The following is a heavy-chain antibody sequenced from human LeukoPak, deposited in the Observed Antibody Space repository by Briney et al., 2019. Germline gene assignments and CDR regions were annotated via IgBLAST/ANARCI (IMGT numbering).Heavy chain of an antibody. V-gene: IGHV4-38-2*01. J-gene: IGHJ5*02. CDR2: IDHSGST. CDR3: ATQNDLIVATILYNWFDP. D-gene: IGHD5-12*01. Sequence: SETLSLTCAVSGYSISSGYYWGWIRQPPGKGLEWIGSIDHSGSTYYNPSLKSRVTISVDTSKNQFSLKLSSVTAADTAVYYCATQNDLIVATILYNWFDPWGQGTLVTVSS. CDR1: GYSISSGYY.